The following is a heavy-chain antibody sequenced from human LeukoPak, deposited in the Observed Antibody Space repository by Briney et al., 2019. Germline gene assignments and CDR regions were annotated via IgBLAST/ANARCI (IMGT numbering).Heavy chain of an antibody. J-gene: IGHJ5*02. Sequence: GGSLRLSYAASGFTFGSYAMSWVRQAPGKGLEWVSAISGSGGSTYYADSVKGRFTISRDSSKNTLYLQINSLRAEDTAVYYCAKDYRSTVAGGRNWFDPWGQGTLVTVSS. V-gene: IGHV3-23*01. D-gene: IGHD6-19*01. CDR1: GFTFGSYA. CDR2: ISGSGGST. CDR3: AKDYRSTVAGGRNWFDP.